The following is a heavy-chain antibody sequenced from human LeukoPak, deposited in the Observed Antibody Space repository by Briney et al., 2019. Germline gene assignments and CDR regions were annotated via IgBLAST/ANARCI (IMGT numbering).Heavy chain of an antibody. CDR1: GYTFTGYY. CDR2: INPNSGGT. Sequence: ASVKVSCKASGYTFTGYYMHWVRQAPGQGLEWMGWINPNSGGTNYAQKFQGRVTMTRDTSISTAYMELSRLRSDDTAVYYCARGGGGGYIVVVPAAISSDFDYWGQGTLVTVSS. V-gene: IGHV1-2*02. J-gene: IGHJ4*02. D-gene: IGHD2-2*02. CDR3: ARGGGGGYIVVVPAAISSDFDY.